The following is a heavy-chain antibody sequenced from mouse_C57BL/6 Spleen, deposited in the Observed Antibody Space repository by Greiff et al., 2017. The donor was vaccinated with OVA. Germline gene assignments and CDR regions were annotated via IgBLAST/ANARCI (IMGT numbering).Heavy chain of an antibody. D-gene: IGHD1-1*01. CDR3: ARDMRYYGSGYFDV. J-gene: IGHJ1*03. CDR2: INYDGSST. V-gene: IGHV5-16*01. CDR1: GFTFSDYY. Sequence: EVKLVESEGGLVQPGSSMKLSCTASGFTFSDYYMAWVRQVPEKGLEWVANINYDGSSTYYLDSLKSRFIISRDNAKNILYLQMSSLKSEDTATYYCARDMRYYGSGYFDVWGTGTTVTVSS.